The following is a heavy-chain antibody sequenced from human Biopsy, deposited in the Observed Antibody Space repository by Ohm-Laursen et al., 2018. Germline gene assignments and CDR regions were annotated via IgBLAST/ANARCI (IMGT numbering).Heavy chain of an antibody. D-gene: IGHD3-22*01. CDR1: GYSISSYY. J-gene: IGHJ2*01. Sequence: SDTLSLTCTVSGYSISSYYWSWIRQPPGQGLQWIGYVYYTGCTDYNPSLQSRVTISLDTSKNHFSLMLRSVTPADTAIYYCARDRGYYSDRTVPGYFDLWGRGTLVTVSS. CDR2: VYYTGCT. V-gene: IGHV4-59*01. CDR3: ARDRGYYSDRTVPGYFDL.